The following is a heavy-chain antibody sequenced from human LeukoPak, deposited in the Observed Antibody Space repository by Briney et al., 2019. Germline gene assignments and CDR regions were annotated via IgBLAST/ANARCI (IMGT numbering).Heavy chain of an antibody. CDR2: ISKSGNYI. CDR3: ARGFMSSSGHHGY. V-gene: IGHV3-21*01. D-gene: IGHD6-6*01. CDR1: GFTFNSYG. J-gene: IGHJ4*02. Sequence: PGGSLRLSCAASGFTFNSYGMNWVRQAPGKGLEWISYISKSGNYIYYGDSLKGRFTISRDNAQNSLYLQINSLRVEDTAVYYCARGFMSSSGHHGYWGQGTLVTVSS.